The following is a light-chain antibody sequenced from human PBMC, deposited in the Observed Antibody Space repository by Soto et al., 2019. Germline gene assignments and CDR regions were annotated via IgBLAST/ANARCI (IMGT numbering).Light chain of an antibody. CDR3: QQYKTYYRT. CDR2: DGS. J-gene: IGKJ1*01. Sequence: DIQMTQSPSTLSASVGDRITITCRASQSINTWLAWYQQKPGEAPKLLIYDGSTLERGGPSRLSGRGSGTELALSIRRLQPDDFGTCCCQQYKTYYRTFGQGTTVEV. V-gene: IGKV1-5*03. CDR1: QSINTW.